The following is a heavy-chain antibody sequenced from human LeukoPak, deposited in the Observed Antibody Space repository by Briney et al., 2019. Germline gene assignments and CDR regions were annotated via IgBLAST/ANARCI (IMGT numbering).Heavy chain of an antibody. CDR1: GFTFSSYS. CDR2: ISSSSSYI. D-gene: IGHD4-11*01. CDR3: ARGTGAVTRGGYFDY. Sequence: GGSLRLSCAASGFTFSSYSMNWVRQAPGKGLEWVSSISSSSSYIYYADSVKGRFTISRDNAKNSLYLQMISLRAEDTAVYYCARGTGAVTRGGYFDYWGQGTLVTVSS. V-gene: IGHV3-21*01. J-gene: IGHJ4*02.